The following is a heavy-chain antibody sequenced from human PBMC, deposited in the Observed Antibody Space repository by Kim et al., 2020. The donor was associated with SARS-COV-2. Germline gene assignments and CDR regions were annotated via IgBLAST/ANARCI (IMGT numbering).Heavy chain of an antibody. CDR1: GFTFSSYG. V-gene: IGHV3-33*01. Sequence: GGSLRLSCAASGFTFSSYGMHWVRQAPGKGLEWVAVIWYDGSNKYYADSVKGRFTISRDNSKNTLYLQMNSLRAEDTAVYYCAREPLYDYVWGSYRRDLDYWGQGTLVTVSS. J-gene: IGHJ4*02. D-gene: IGHD3-16*02. CDR2: IWYDGSNK. CDR3: AREPLYDYVWGSYRRDLDY.